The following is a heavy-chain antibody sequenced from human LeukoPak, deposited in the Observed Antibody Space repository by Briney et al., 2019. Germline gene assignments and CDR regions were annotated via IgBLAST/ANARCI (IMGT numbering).Heavy chain of an antibody. Sequence: SVKVSCKACGGTFSSYAISWVRQAPGQGLEWMGGIIPIFGTANYAQKFQGRVTITADESTSTAYMELSSLRSEDTAVYYCARGDIVVVPAATNWFDPWGQGTLVTVSS. CDR1: GGTFSSYA. D-gene: IGHD2-2*01. CDR3: ARGDIVVVPAATNWFDP. J-gene: IGHJ5*02. V-gene: IGHV1-69*13. CDR2: IIPIFGTA.